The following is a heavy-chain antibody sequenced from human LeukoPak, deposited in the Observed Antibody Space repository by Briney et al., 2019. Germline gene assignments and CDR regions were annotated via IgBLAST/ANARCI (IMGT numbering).Heavy chain of an antibody. Sequence: SVKVSCKASGGTFSSYAISWVRQAPGQGLEWMGGIIPIFGTANYAQKFQGRVTITADESTSTAYMELSSLRSEDTAVYYCARGRPEAGTAQYNWFDPWGQGTLVTVSS. D-gene: IGHD6-19*01. V-gene: IGHV1-69*13. CDR3: ARGRPEAGTAQYNWFDP. CDR2: IIPIFGTA. CDR1: GGTFSSYA. J-gene: IGHJ5*02.